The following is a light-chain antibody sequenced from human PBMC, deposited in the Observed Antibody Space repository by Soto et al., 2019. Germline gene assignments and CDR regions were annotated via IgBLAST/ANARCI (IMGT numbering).Light chain of an antibody. J-gene: IGKJ1*01. CDR3: QKYNSAPAT. CDR1: QGISSY. Sequence: IRMTPSPSSFSASTGARVTITCRASQGISSYLAWYQQKPGKAPKLLIYASSTLQSGVPSRFSGSGSGTDFTLTISSLQPEDVATYFCQKYNSAPATFGQGTKV. CDR2: ASS. V-gene: IGKV1-27*01.